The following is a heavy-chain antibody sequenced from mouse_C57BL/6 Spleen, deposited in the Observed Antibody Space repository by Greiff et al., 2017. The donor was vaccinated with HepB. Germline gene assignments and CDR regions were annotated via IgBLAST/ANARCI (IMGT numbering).Heavy chain of an antibody. J-gene: IGHJ2*01. Sequence: QVQLKESGAELARPGASVKLSCKASGYTFTSYGISWVKQRTGQGLEWIGEIYPRSGNTYYNEKFKGKATLTADKSSSTAYMELRSLTSEDSAVYFCAPDGYWGQGTTLTVSS. CDR2: IYPRSGNT. CDR1: GYTFTSYG. CDR3: APDGY. V-gene: IGHV1-81*01.